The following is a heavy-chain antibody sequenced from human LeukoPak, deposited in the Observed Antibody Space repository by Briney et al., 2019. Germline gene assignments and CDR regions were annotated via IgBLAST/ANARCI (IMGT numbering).Heavy chain of an antibody. D-gene: IGHD3-3*01. CDR2: ISSSGSTI. CDR3: ANTYYAFWSGSF. J-gene: IGHJ4*02. V-gene: IGHV3-11*04. Sequence: GGSLRLSCAASGFTFSDYYMSWIRQAPGKGLEWVSYISSSGSTIYYADSVKGRFTISRDNSKNTVYLQMNSLRAEDTAVYYCANTYYAFWSGSFWGQGTLVTVSS. CDR1: GFTFSDYY.